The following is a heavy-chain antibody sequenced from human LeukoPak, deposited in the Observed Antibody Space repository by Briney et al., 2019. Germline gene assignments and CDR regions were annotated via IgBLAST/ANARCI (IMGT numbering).Heavy chain of an antibody. CDR3: ARDGYETRECSSSWYSDWFDP. D-gene: IGHD6-13*01. CDR2: ISAYNGNT. V-gene: IGHV1-18*01. J-gene: IGHJ5*02. Sequence: ASVKVSCKASGYTFTSYGISWVRQAPGQGLEWMGCISAYNGNTNYAQKLQGRVTMTTDTSTSTAYMELRSLRSDDTAVYYCARDGYETRECSSSWYSDWFDPWGQGTLVTVSS. CDR1: GYTFTSYG.